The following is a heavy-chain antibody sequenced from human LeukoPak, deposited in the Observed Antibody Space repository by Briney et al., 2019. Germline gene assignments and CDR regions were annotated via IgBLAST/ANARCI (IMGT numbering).Heavy chain of an antibody. Sequence: SVKVSCKASGGTFSGYVISWVRQAPGQGLEWMGGIIPLFDTTNYAQNFQGRVAVTTDESTSTAYMELSSLRSEDTAVYYCARGGDYGGNYYYYYMDVWGKGTTVTVSS. D-gene: IGHD4-23*01. V-gene: IGHV1-69*05. CDR1: GGTFSGYV. J-gene: IGHJ6*03. CDR2: IIPLFDTT. CDR3: ARGGDYGGNYYYYYMDV.